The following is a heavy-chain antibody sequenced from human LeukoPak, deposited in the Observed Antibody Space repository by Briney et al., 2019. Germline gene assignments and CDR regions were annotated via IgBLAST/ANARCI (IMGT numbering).Heavy chain of an antibody. D-gene: IGHD4-17*01. CDR2: FDPEDGET. J-gene: IGHJ5*02. CDR1: GYTLTELS. Sequence: GASVKVSCKVSGYTLTELSMHWVRQAPGKGLEWMGGFDPEDGETIYAQKFQGRVTMTEDTSTDTAYMELSSLRSEDTAVYYCATGPRGDYDPWFDPWGQGTLVTVSS. V-gene: IGHV1-24*01. CDR3: ATGPRGDYDPWFDP.